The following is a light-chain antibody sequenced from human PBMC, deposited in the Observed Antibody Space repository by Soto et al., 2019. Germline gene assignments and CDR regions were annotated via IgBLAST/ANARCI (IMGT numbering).Light chain of an antibody. Sequence: EIVLTQSPGTLSLSPGERATLSCRASQSVSSIYLAWYQQKPGQAPRLLIYGASSRATGIPDRFSGSGSGTDFTLTISRLEPEDFAVYYCQQHGSSHRFTFGPGTKVDIK. CDR2: GAS. V-gene: IGKV3-20*01. J-gene: IGKJ3*01. CDR3: QQHGSSHRFT. CDR1: QSVSSIY.